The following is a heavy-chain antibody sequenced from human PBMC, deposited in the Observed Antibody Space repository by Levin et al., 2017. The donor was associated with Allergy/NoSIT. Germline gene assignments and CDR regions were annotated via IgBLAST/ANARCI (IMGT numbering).Heavy chain of an antibody. Sequence: PGGSLRLSCKASGGTFSSYAISWVRQAPGQGLEWMGGIIPIFGTANYAQKFQGRVTITADESTSTAYMELSSLRSEDTAVYYCARGLGSSRALLVNYYYYGMDVWGQGTTVTVSS. CDR3: ARGLGSSRALLVNYYYYGMDV. CDR1: GGTFSSYA. CDR2: IIPIFGTA. D-gene: IGHD6-6*01. J-gene: IGHJ6*02. V-gene: IGHV1-69*01.